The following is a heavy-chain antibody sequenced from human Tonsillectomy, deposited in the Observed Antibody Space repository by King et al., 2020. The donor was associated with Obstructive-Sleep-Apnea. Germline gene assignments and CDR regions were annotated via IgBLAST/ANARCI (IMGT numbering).Heavy chain of an antibody. V-gene: IGHV1-69*01. CDR3: ARDLTGMDV. CDR1: GGTVTTDT. CDR2: IIPMSGTS. J-gene: IGHJ6*02. Sequence: VQLVQSGAEVKKPGSSVTVSCKASGGTVTTDTISWVRQAPGQGLEWMGGIIPMSGTSHYAQKCQGRVTITADAYTNIVFMQLNSLRSEDTAVYYCARDLTGMDVWGQGTSVAVSS. D-gene: IGHD3-9*01.